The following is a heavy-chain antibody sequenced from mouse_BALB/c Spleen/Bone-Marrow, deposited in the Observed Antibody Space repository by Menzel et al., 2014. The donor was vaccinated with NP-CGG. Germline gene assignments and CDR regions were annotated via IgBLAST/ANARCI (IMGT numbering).Heavy chain of an antibody. V-gene: IGHV1-15*01. D-gene: IGHD3-2*01. CDR1: GYTFIDYE. J-gene: IGHJ2*01. CDR3: ARLRQLGLRTIDY. Sequence: QVQLKQSGAELVRPGASVKLSCKALGYTFIDYEIHWVKQTPVHGLEWIGAIHPGSGGTAYNLKFKGKATLTADKYSNTVYMELSSLTSEDSVVYYCARLRQLGLRTIDYWGQGTTLTVSS. CDR2: IHPGSGGT.